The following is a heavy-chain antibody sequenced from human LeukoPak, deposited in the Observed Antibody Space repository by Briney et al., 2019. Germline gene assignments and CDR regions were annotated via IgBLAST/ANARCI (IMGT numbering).Heavy chain of an antibody. CDR1: GGSISSYY. Sequence: PSETLSLTCTVSGGSISSYYWSWIRQPAGKGLEWIGRIYTSGSTNYNPSLKSRVTMSVGTSKNQFSLKLSSVTAADTAVYYCAGEPPYYYDSSGYYPFDYWGQGTLVTVSS. J-gene: IGHJ4*02. D-gene: IGHD3-22*01. CDR2: IYTSGST. V-gene: IGHV4-4*07. CDR3: AGEPPYYYDSSGYYPFDY.